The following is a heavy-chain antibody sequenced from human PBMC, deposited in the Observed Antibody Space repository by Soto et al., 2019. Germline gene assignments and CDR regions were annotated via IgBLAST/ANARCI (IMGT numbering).Heavy chain of an antibody. J-gene: IGHJ5*02. Sequence: SETLSLTCTVSGGSISSYYWSWIRQPPGKGREWIGYIYYSGSTNYNPSLKSRVTISVDTSKNQLSLKLSSVAAADTAVYYCALLGQIAVADNPGVNWFDPWGQGTLVTVSS. V-gene: IGHV4-59*01. CDR3: ALLGQIAVADNPGVNWFDP. CDR1: GGSISSYY. CDR2: IYYSGST. D-gene: IGHD6-19*01.